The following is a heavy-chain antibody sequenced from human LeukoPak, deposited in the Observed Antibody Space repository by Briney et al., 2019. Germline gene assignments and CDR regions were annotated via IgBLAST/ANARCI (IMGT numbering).Heavy chain of an antibody. CDR1: GYTFTNYW. V-gene: IGHV5-51*01. J-gene: IGHJ6*02. D-gene: IGHD1-1*01. CDR3: ARHRINSGNDYGMDV. Sequence: GESLKISCQGSGYTFTNYWIDWVRQTPGKGLEWMGIIFPADFDTRYSPSFQGQVTISADRSTGTVYLQWSSLQAPDTAIYYCARHRINSGNDYGMDVWGQGTRVTVSS. CDR2: IFPADFDT.